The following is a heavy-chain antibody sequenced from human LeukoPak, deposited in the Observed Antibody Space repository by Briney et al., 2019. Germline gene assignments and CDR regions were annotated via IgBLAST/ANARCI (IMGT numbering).Heavy chain of an antibody. CDR1: GFTFSSYW. D-gene: IGHD2-2*01. Sequence: GGSLRLSCAASGFTFSSYWMNWVRQAPGKGLEWVANIKQDGSEKYYVDSVKGRFTISRDNAKNSLYLQMNSLRAEDTAVYYCARTIDGMPAAMMTHYFGYWGQGTLVTVSS. V-gene: IGHV3-7*01. CDR2: IKQDGSEK. CDR3: ARTIDGMPAAMMTHYFGY. J-gene: IGHJ4*02.